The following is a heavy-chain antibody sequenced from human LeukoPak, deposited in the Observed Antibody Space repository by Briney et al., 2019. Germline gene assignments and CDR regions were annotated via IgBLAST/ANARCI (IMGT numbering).Heavy chain of an antibody. Sequence: EASVKVSCKASGYTFTSYGISWVRQAPGQGLEWMGWISAYNGNTNYAQKLQGRVTMTTDTSTSTAYMELRSLRSDDTAVYYCAREEHNYYDSSGYQNAFDIWGQGTMVTVSS. J-gene: IGHJ3*02. CDR1: GYTFTSYG. CDR3: AREEHNYYDSSGYQNAFDI. D-gene: IGHD3-22*01. CDR2: ISAYNGNT. V-gene: IGHV1-18*01.